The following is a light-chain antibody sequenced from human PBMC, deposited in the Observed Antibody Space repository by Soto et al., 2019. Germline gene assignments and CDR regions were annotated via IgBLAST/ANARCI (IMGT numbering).Light chain of an antibody. CDR1: TGAVTSGHY. CDR3: LLLYSGVRPI. CDR2: DTT. J-gene: IGLJ2*01. Sequence: QAVVTQEPSLTVSPGGTVTLTCGSSTGAVTSGHYPYWFQQKPGQAPRTLIYDTTNKHSWTPTRFSGSLLGGKAALTLSGAQPEDEDDYYCLLLYSGVRPIFGGGTKLTVL. V-gene: IGLV7-46*01.